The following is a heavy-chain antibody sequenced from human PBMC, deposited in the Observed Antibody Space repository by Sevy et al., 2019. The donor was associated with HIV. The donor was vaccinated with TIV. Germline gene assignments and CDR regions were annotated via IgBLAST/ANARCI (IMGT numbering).Heavy chain of an antibody. CDR3: AEDLPMYYYGSGSYYNGLRY. CDR2: IRYDGSNK. V-gene: IGHV3-30*02. D-gene: IGHD3-10*01. J-gene: IGHJ4*02. CDR1: GFTLSNYA. Sequence: GGSLRRSCAASGFTLSNYAMNWVRQAPGKGLEWVAFIRYDGSNKYYADSVKGRFTISRDNSKFTLYLQRNSLGAEDTAVYYCAEDLPMYYYGSGSYYNGLRYWGQGTLVNVSS.